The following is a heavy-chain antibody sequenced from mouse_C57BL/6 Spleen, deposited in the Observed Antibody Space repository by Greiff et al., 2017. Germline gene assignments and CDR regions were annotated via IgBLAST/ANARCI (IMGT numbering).Heavy chain of an antibody. J-gene: IGHJ2*01. V-gene: IGHV5-16*01. D-gene: IGHD4-1*01. CDR1: GFTFSDYY. Sequence: EVMLVESEGGLVQPGSSMKLSCTASGFTFSDYYMAWVRQVPEKGLEWVANINYDGSSTYYLDSLKSRFIISRDNAKNILYLQMSSLKSEDTATYYCAREGNWVFDYWGQGTTLTVSS. CDR3: AREGNWVFDY. CDR2: INYDGSST.